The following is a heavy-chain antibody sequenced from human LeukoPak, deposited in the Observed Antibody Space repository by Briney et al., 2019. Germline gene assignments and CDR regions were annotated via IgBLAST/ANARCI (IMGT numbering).Heavy chain of an antibody. CDR3: AKEGRGGYNYETPSSYYFDY. CDR1: GFTFSSYA. Sequence: GGSLRLSCAASGFTFSSYAMSWVRQAPVKGLEWVSAISGSGGSTYYAGSVKGRFTISRDNSKNTLYLQMNSLRAEDTAVYYCAKEGRGGYNYETPSSYYFDYWGQGTLVTVSS. CDR2: ISGSGGST. D-gene: IGHD5-24*01. J-gene: IGHJ4*02. V-gene: IGHV3-23*01.